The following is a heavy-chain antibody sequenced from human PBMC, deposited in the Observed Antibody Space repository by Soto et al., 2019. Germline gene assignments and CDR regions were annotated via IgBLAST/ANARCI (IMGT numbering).Heavy chain of an antibody. J-gene: IGHJ5*02. CDR1: GGSISSGGYS. CDR3: ARVPGP. Sequence: QLQLQASGSGLVTPSQTLSLTCAVSGGSISSGGYSWSWIRQPPGKGLEWIGYIYHSGSTYYNPSLKSRVTISVDRAKNQFSLKLSSVTAADTAVYYCARVPGPWGQGTLVTVSS. V-gene: IGHV4-30-2*01. CDR2: IYHSGST.